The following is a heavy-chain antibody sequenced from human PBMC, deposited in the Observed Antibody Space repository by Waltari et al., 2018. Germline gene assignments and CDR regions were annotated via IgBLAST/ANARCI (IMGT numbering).Heavy chain of an antibody. J-gene: IGHJ4*02. V-gene: IGHV3-9*01. Sequence: EVQLVESGGGLVQPGRSLRLSCAASGFTFDDYAMHWVRQAPGKGLEWVSGISWNSGSIGYADSVKGRFTISRDNAKNSLYLQMNSLRAEDTAVYYCAKGLIAARPVDYWGQGTLVTVSS. CDR1: GFTFDDYA. D-gene: IGHD6-6*01. CDR3: AKGLIAARPVDY. CDR2: ISWNSGSI.